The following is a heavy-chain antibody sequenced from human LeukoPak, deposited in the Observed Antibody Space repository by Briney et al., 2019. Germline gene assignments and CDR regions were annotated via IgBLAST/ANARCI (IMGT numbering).Heavy chain of an antibody. V-gene: IGHV3-7*01. CDR3: ARDSSGWYHRLWFDP. CDR1: GFTFRSYW. J-gene: IGHJ5*02. CDR2: IKQDGSEK. Sequence: VGSLRLSCAASGFTFRSYWMGWVRQAPGKGREWVANIKQDGSEKYYVDSVKGRFTTSRDNAKNSLYLQMNSLRAEDTAVYYCARDSSGWYHRLWFDPWGQGTLVTVSS. D-gene: IGHD6-19*01.